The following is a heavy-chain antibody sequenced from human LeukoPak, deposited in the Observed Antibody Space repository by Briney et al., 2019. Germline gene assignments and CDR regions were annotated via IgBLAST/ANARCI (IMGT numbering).Heavy chain of an antibody. V-gene: IGHV1-46*01. CDR2: INPSGGST. CDR3: ARDGCSGGSCYSDFVY. J-gene: IGHJ4*02. Sequence: ASVKVSCKASGYTFTSYYMHWVRQAPGQGLEWMGIINPSGGSTSYAQKFQGRVTMTRDMSTSTVYMELSSLRSEDTAVYYCARDGCSGGSCYSDFVYWGQGTLVTVSS. D-gene: IGHD2-15*01. CDR1: GYTFTSYY.